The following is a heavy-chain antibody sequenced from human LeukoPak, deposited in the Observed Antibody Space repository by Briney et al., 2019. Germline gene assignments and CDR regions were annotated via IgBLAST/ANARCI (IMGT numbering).Heavy chain of an antibody. CDR2: IRKKAHDWTP. J-gene: IGHJ4*02. CDR3: TRAGGYDNYLDY. Sequence: PGGSLRLSCAASGFTVSSNYMSWVRQAPGKGLEWVGFIRKKAHDWTPQYAPSVQGRFTISRDDSKGIAYLEMNSLKTEDTAVYYCTRAGGYDNYLDYWGQGTPVTVSS. V-gene: IGHV3-71*01. D-gene: IGHD5-12*01. CDR1: GFTVSSNY.